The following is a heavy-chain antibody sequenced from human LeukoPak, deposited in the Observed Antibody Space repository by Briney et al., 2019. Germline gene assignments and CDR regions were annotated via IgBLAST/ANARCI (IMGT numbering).Heavy chain of an antibody. J-gene: IGHJ4*02. CDR1: GYTFTGYY. CDR2: INPNRGGT. CDR3: ARWGYYDSSGYYYVPFDY. D-gene: IGHD3-22*01. V-gene: IGHV1-2*02. Sequence: ASVKVSCKASGYTFTGYYMHWVRQAPGQGLEWMGWINPNRGGTNYAQKFQGRVTMTRDTSISTAYMELSRLRSDDTAVYYCARWGYYDSSGYYYVPFDYWGQGTLVTVSS.